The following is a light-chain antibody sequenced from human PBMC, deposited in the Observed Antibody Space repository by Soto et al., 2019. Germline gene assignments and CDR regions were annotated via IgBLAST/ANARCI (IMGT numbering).Light chain of an antibody. V-gene: IGLV2-8*01. CDR3: SSYAGNNNLL. J-gene: IGLJ2*01. Sequence: SALTQPPSASGSPGQSVTISCTGASSDIGRYNYVSWFQQHPGKAPKLIIHEVNQRPSGVPDRFSGSKSGNTASLTVSGLQAEDEADYYCSSYAGNNNLLFGGGTKLTVL. CDR1: SSDIGRYNY. CDR2: EVN.